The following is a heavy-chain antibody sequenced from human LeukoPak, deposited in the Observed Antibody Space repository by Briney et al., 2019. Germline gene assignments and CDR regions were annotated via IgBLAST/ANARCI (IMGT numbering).Heavy chain of an antibody. J-gene: IGHJ4*02. CDR2: LIGGSGAT. D-gene: IGHD5-12*01. Sequence: GGSLRLSCAASGFTFSNYAMNWVRQAPGKGLEWVAVLIGGSGATDYADSVKGRFTISRDNSKNTLSLQMNSLRAEDTAIYYCAKGAYDYIEIAYFDYWGQGALVTVSS. V-gene: IGHV3-23*01. CDR3: AKGAYDYIEIAYFDY. CDR1: GFTFSNYA.